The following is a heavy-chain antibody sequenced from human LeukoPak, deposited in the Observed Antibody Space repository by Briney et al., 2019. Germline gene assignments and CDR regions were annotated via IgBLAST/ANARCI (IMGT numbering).Heavy chain of an antibody. D-gene: IGHD2-15*01. Sequence: GGSLRLSCAASGFTFDDYAMHWVRQAPGKGLEWVSGISWNSGSIGYADSVKGRFTISRDNAKNSLYLQMNSLRAEDTALYYCVKDMVGRVVAARFDYWGQGTLVTVSS. CDR2: ISWNSGSI. CDR1: GFTFDDYA. J-gene: IGHJ4*02. V-gene: IGHV3-9*01. CDR3: VKDMVGRVVAARFDY.